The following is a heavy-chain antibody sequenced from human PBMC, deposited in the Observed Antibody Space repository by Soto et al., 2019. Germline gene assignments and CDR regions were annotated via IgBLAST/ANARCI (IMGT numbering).Heavy chain of an antibody. D-gene: IGHD3-22*01. CDR3: ARDYYDSSGYYYSSHFDY. Sequence: ASVKVSCKASGYTFTSYYMHWVRQAPGQGLEWMGIINPSGGSTSYAQKFQGRVTMTRDTSTSTVYMELSSLRSEDTAVYYCARDYYDSSGYYYSSHFDYWGQGTPVTVSS. V-gene: IGHV1-46*01. J-gene: IGHJ4*02. CDR1: GYTFTSYY. CDR2: INPSGGST.